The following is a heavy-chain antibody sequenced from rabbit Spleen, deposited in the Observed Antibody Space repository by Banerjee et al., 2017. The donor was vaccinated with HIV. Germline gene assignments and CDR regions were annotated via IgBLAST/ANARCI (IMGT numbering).Heavy chain of an antibody. J-gene: IGHJ3*01. D-gene: IGHD4-1*01. CDR2: AYAGSSGGT. Sequence: QSLEESGGGLVKPEGSLTLTCKASGFSFSEFSFNSGYDMCWVRQAPGKGLEWVACAYAGSSGGTYSATWAKGRFTISKTSSTTVTLQMTSLTAADTATYFCARDLAGVIGWNFGLWGQGTLVTVS. V-gene: IGHV1S40*01. CDR1: GFSFSEFSFNSGYD. CDR3: ARDLAGVIGWNFGL.